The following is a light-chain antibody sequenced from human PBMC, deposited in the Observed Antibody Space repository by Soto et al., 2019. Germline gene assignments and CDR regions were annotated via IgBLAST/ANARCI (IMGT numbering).Light chain of an antibody. CDR3: SSYAGTHIV. CDR1: SSDVGGYNY. Sequence: QSVLTQPPSASGSPGQSVTISCTGTSSDVGGYNYVSWYQQHPGKAPKLMIYDVYKRPSGVPDRFSGSKSGNTASLTVSGVQAEDEADYYCSSYAGTHIVFGTGTKLTVL. CDR2: DVY. V-gene: IGLV2-8*01. J-gene: IGLJ1*01.